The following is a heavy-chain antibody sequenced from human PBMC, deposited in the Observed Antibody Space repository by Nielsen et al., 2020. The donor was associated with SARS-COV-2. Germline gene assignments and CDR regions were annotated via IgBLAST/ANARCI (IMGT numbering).Heavy chain of an antibody. Sequence: SETLSLTCTVSGGSISSGGYYWSWIRQHPGKGLEWIGYIYYSGSTYYNPSLKSRVTISVDTSKNQFSLKLSSVTAADTAVYYCARDPDYYGSGYYYGMDVWGQGTTVTVSS. V-gene: IGHV4-31*03. CDR3: ARDPDYYGSGYYYGMDV. CDR2: IYYSGST. J-gene: IGHJ6*02. CDR1: GGSISSGGYY. D-gene: IGHD3-10*01.